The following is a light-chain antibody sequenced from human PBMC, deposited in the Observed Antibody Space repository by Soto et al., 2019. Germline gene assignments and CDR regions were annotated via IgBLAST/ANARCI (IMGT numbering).Light chain of an antibody. V-gene: IGLV3-21*02. CDR3: QVWDSSSDLRV. CDR1: NIGSKS. J-gene: IGLJ3*02. Sequence: SYELTQPPSVSVAPGQTARITCGGNNIGSKSVHWYQQKPGQAPVLVVYDDSDRPSGIPERFSGSNSGNTATLTISRDEAGDEADYYCQVWDSSSDLRVFGGGTKLTVL. CDR2: DDS.